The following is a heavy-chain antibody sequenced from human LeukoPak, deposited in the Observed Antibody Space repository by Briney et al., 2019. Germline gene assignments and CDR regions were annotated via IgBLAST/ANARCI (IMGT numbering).Heavy chain of an antibody. Sequence: ASVKVSCKASGYTFTSYYMHWVRQAPGQGLEWMGVIKPSGGSTSNAQKFQGRVTMTRDTSTSTVYMELSSLRSEDTAVYYCATNGWYCLDHWGQGALVTVSS. J-gene: IGHJ1*01. CDR3: ATNGWYCLDH. V-gene: IGHV1-46*01. D-gene: IGHD6-19*01. CDR1: GYTFTSYY. CDR2: IKPSGGST.